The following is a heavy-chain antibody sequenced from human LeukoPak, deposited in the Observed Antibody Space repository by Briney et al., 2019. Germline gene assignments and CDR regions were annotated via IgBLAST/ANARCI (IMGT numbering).Heavy chain of an antibody. J-gene: IGHJ4*02. D-gene: IGHD1-1*01. CDR3: AKDHGMGLDY. V-gene: IGHV3-30*18. CDR1: GFTFSSYG. Sequence: PGRSLRLSCAASGFTFSSYGMHWVRQAPGKGLEWVAVISYDGSNKYYADSVKGRFTISRDNSKNTLYLQMNSLRAEDTAVYYCAKDHGMGLDYWGQGTLVTVSS. CDR2: ISYDGSNK.